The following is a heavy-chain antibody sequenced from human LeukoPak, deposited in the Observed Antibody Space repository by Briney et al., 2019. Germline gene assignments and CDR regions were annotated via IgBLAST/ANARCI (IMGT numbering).Heavy chain of an antibody. CDR1: GYTFTSYG. Sequence: ASVKVSCKASGYTFTSYGISWVRQAPGQGLEWMGWSNAYNGNTNYAQKLQGRVTMTTDTSTSTAYMELRSLRSDDTAVYYCAREGGFWSGYYFWFDPWGQGTLVTVSS. CDR3: AREGGFWSGYYFWFDP. CDR2: SNAYNGNT. D-gene: IGHD3-3*01. V-gene: IGHV1-18*01. J-gene: IGHJ5*02.